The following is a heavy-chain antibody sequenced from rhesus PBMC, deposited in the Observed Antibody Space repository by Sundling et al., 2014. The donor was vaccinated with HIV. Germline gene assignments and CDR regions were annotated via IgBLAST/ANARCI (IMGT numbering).Heavy chain of an antibody. CDR2: IYGHDGST. J-gene: IGHJ4*01. Sequence: QVQLQESGPGLVKSSETLPLTCAVSGASISSNFWSWIRQAPGKGLEWIGRIYGHDGSTDYNPSLKRRVTISTDTSKNQFSLKLTSVTAADTAVYFCARGGIAAGLWGQGVLVTVSS. CDR1: GASISSNF. D-gene: IGHD6-13*01. CDR3: ARGGIAAGL. V-gene: IGHV4S2*01.